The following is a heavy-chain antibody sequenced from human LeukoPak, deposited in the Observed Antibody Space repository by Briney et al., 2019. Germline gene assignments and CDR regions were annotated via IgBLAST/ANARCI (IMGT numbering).Heavy chain of an antibody. CDR3: ARFAEVWGSYRRFDD. CDR2: ISYDGSNE. V-gene: IGHV3-30-3*01. J-gene: IGHJ4*02. CDR1: GFTFSNHA. Sequence: PGGSLRLSCAASGFTFSNHAMHWVRQAPGKGLEWVAVISYDGSNEFYADSVRGRFTISRDSSKNTLYLQMNSLRADDTAVYYCARFAEVWGSYRRFDDWGQGTLVTVSS. D-gene: IGHD3-16*02.